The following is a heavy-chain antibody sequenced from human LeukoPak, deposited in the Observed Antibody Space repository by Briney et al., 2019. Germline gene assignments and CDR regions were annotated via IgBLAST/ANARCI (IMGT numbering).Heavy chain of an antibody. CDR1: GYTFTSYY. Sequence: ASVKVSCKASGYTFTSYYMHWVRQAPGQGLEWMGIINPSGGSTSYAQKFQGRVTMTRNTSTSTVYMELSSLRSEDTAVYYCARSDTAMIIDYWGQGTLVTVSS. D-gene: IGHD5-18*01. J-gene: IGHJ4*02. V-gene: IGHV1-46*01. CDR3: ARSDTAMIIDY. CDR2: INPSGGST.